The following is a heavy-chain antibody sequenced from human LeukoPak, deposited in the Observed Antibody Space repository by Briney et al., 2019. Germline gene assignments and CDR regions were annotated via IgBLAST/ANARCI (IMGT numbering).Heavy chain of an antibody. CDR3: ARAGWELLSRPFDY. J-gene: IGHJ4*02. CDR2: ISSSSSTI. V-gene: IGHV3-48*01. D-gene: IGHD1-26*01. CDR1: GFTFSSYS. Sequence: GGSLRLSCAASGFTFSSYSMNWVRQAPGKGLEWVSYISSSSSTIYYADSVKGRFTISRDNAKNSLYLQMNSLRAEDTAVYYCARAGWELLSRPFDYWGQGTLVTVSS.